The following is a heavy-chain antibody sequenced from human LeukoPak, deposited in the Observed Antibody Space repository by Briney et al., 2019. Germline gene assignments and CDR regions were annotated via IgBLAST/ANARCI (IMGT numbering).Heavy chain of an antibody. CDR3: ANVYGDSLLYY. CDR1: GFTVSSNY. V-gene: IGHV3-66*01. CDR2: IYSGGNK. J-gene: IGHJ4*02. D-gene: IGHD4-17*01. Sequence: PGGSLRLSCAASGFTVSSNYMSWVRQAPGKGLEWVSVIYSGGNKYYADSVKGRFTISRDNSKNTLYLQMNSLRAEDTAVYYCANVYGDSLLYYWGQGTLVTVSS.